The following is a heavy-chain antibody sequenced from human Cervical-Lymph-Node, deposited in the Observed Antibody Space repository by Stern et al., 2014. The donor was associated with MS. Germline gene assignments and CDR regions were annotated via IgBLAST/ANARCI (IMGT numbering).Heavy chain of an antibody. CDR3: ARHPPRRKWDDPNYGMDV. D-gene: IGHD1-1*01. CDR1: GYTFTNNW. V-gene: IGHV5-51*01. Sequence: EVQLVESGAEVKKPGESLKISCKGSGYTFTNNWIAWVRQMPGKGLEWMGIIYPDDSDIRYSPSLQGQVTISADKSISTPYLQCRSLKAADSAVYYCARHPPRRKWDDPNYGMDVWGQGTTVTVSS. CDR2: IYPDDSDI. J-gene: IGHJ6*02.